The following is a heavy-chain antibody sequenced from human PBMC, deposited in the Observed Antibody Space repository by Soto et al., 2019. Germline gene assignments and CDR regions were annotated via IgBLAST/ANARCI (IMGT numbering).Heavy chain of an antibody. CDR3: AKDGGTKGYSYGVLDY. V-gene: IGHV3-23*01. J-gene: IGHJ4*02. D-gene: IGHD5-18*01. CDR1: GFTFSSYA. CDR2: ISGSGGST. Sequence: GSFLRLSCADSGFTFSSYAMSWVRQAPGKGLEWVSAISGSGGSTYYADSVKGRFTISRDNSKNTLYLQMNSLRAEDTAVYYCAKDGGTKGYSYGVLDYWGQGTLVTVSS.